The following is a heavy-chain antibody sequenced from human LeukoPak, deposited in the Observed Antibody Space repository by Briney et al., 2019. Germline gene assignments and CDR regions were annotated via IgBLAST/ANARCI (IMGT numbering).Heavy chain of an antibody. CDR1: GGSISSGGYY. J-gene: IGHJ5*02. CDR2: IYYSGTT. CDR3: ARGGSSGSFDP. Sequence: PSQTLSLTCTVSGGSISSGGYYWSWIRQHPGKGLEWIGYIYYSGTTYHNPSLKSRLTISVDTSKNQFSLKLSSVTAADTAVYYCARGGSSGSFDPWGQGTLVTVSS. D-gene: IGHD6-13*01. V-gene: IGHV4-31*03.